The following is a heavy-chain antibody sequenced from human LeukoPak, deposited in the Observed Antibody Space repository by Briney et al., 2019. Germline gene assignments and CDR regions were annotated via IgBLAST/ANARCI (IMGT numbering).Heavy chain of an antibody. CDR1: GFTFGDYA. Sequence: HPGGSLRLSCTASGFTFGDYAMSWFRQAPGKGLEWVGFIRSKAYGGTTEYAASVKGRFTISRDDSKIIAYLQMKSLKTKDTAVYYCNVGGHIVVMTAILAFYSWGQGTMVTVSS. CDR3: NVGGHIVVMTAILAFYS. J-gene: IGHJ3*02. D-gene: IGHD2-21*02. V-gene: IGHV3-49*03. CDR2: IRSKAYGGTT.